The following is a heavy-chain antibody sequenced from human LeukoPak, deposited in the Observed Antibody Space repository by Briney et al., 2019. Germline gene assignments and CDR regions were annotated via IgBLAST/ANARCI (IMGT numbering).Heavy chain of an antibody. CDR3: ARDGYDILTGYYW. V-gene: IGHV1-2*02. CDR2: INPNSGGT. Sequence: GASVKVSCKVSGYTFTGYYMHWVRQAPGQGLEWMGWINPNSGGTNYAQKFQGRVTMTRDTSISTAYMELSRLRSDDTAVYYCARDGYDILTGYYWWGQGTLVTVSS. D-gene: IGHD3-9*01. J-gene: IGHJ4*02. CDR1: GYTFTGYY.